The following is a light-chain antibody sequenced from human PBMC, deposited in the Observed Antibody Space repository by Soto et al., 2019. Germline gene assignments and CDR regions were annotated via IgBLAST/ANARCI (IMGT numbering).Light chain of an antibody. V-gene: IGKV1-17*01. CDR1: QGIRND. Sequence: DIQMTQSPSSLSASVGDRVTITCRASQGIRNDLIWYQQKPGKAPKRLIYAASSLQSGVPSRFSRRVSRTELTLTISSLQPEDFATYYCLQHNSYPLTFGGGTKVEIK. CDR2: AAS. CDR3: LQHNSYPLT. J-gene: IGKJ4*01.